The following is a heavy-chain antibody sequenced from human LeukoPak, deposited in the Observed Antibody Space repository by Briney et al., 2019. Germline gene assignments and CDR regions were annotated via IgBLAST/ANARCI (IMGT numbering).Heavy chain of an antibody. Sequence: SETLSLTCTVSGGSISSSSYYWGWIRQPPGKGLEWIGSIYYSGSTYYNPSLKSRVTISVDTSKNQFSLKLSSVTAADTAVYYCARDLYGGRDFWSGSYYYYGMDVWGQGTTVTVSS. J-gene: IGHJ6*02. CDR1: GGSISSSSYY. CDR2: IYYSGST. CDR3: ARDLYGGRDFWSGSYYYYGMDV. V-gene: IGHV4-39*02. D-gene: IGHD3-3*01.